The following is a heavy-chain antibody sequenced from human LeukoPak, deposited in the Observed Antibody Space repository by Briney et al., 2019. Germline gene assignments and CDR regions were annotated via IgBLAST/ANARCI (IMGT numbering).Heavy chain of an antibody. V-gene: IGHV3-30*04. J-gene: IGHJ4*02. CDR3: ARDPAVYFDP. CDR2: LSYDGSDK. CDR1: GFTFSNYA. D-gene: IGHD6-25*01. Sequence: GGSLRLSCAASGFTFSNYAMHWVRQAPGKGLEWVAVLSYDGSDKYYADSVKGRFTISRDNSKNTLYLQMNSLRAEDTAVYYCARDPAVYFDPWGQGTLVTVSS.